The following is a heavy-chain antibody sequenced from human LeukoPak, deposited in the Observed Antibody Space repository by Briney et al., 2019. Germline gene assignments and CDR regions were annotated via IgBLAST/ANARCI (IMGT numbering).Heavy chain of an antibody. V-gene: IGHV3-23*01. CDR1: GFTFSSYA. CDR3: AKGETVTTTSFDY. Sequence: GGSLRLSCAASGFTFSSYAMSWVRQAPGKGLEWVSAISGSGDSTYYADSVKGRFTISRDNSKNTLYLQVNSLRAEDTAVYYCAKGETVTTTSFDYWGQGTLVTVSS. CDR2: ISGSGDST. D-gene: IGHD4-17*01. J-gene: IGHJ4*02.